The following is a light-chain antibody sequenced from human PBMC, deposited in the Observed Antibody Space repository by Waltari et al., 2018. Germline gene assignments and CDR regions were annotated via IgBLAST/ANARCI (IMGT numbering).Light chain of an antibody. Sequence: DIQMTQSPSFVSASVGDSVTTTCRASQSISNWLAWYQQKPGKAPKFLIYAASSLESGVPSRFGGSGSGTDFTLTISSLQPEDFATYYCQQTNSFPRTFGQGTKVEIK. V-gene: IGKV1-12*01. CDR3: QQTNSFPRT. CDR2: AAS. CDR1: QSISNW. J-gene: IGKJ1*01.